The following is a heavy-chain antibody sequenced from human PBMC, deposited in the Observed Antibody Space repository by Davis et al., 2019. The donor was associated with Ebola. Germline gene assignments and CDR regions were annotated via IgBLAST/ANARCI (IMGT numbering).Heavy chain of an antibody. CDR1: GYSFTSYW. D-gene: IGHD6-19*01. CDR3: ARQSIAVAVPEYFQH. V-gene: IGHV5-51*01. Sequence: GESLKISCQGSGYSFTSYWIGWVRQMPGKGLEWMGIIYPGDSDTRYSPSFQGQVTISADKSISTAYLQWSSLKASDTAMYYCARQSIAVAVPEYFQHWGQGTLVTVSS. J-gene: IGHJ1*01. CDR2: IYPGDSDT.